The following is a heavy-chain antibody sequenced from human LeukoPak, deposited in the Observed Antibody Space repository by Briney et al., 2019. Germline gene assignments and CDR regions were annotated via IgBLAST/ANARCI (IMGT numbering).Heavy chain of an antibody. CDR3: AKALAAAGDDAFDI. V-gene: IGHV3-9*01. CDR1: GFTFDDYA. J-gene: IGHJ3*02. CDR2: ISWNSGSI. Sequence: GGSLRLSCAASGFTFDDYAMHWVRQAPGKGLEWVSGISWNSGSIGYADSVKGRFIIARDNAKNSLYLQMNSLRAEDTALYYCAKALAAAGDDAFDIWGQGTMVTVSS. D-gene: IGHD6-13*01.